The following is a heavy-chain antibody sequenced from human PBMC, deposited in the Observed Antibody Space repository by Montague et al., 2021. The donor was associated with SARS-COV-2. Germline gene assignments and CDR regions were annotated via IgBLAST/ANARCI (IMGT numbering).Heavy chain of an antibody. J-gene: IGHJ6*04. CDR1: VGSVGMPNR. D-gene: IGHD3-16*01. Sequence: SETLSLTCAGYVGSVGMPNRRNSVGQTPGQGLQWIGEICYAGETNYNPSLKSRVTIFIDKSKNHFSLQLSSVTAADTAVYYCARGGTYHYGMGVWGKGTTVAVS. CDR2: ICYAGET. CDR3: ARGGTYHYGMGV. V-gene: IGHV4-4*02.